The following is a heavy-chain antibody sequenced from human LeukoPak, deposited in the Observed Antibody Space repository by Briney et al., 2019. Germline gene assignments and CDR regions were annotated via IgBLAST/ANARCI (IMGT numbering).Heavy chain of an antibody. J-gene: IGHJ5*02. Sequence: GASVKVSCKASGYTFTGYYMHWVRQAPGQGLEWMGPINPNSGGTNYAQKFQGRVTMTRDTSISTAYMELSRLRSDDTAVYYCARRVPTMVRGGDNWFDPWGQGTLVTVS. V-gene: IGHV1-2*06. D-gene: IGHD3-10*01. CDR3: ARRVPTMVRGGDNWFDP. CDR2: INPNSGGT. CDR1: GYTFTGYY.